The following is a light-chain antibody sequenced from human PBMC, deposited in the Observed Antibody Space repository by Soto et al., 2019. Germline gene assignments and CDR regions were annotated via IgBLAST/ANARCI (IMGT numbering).Light chain of an antibody. J-gene: IGLJ2*01. CDR2: EGS. V-gene: IGLV2-23*03. CDR3: CSYSGSSTFYVV. CDR1: SSDDGSYNL. Sequence: QSALTQPASVSGSPGQSITISCTGTSSDDGSYNLVSWYQQHPGKAPKLMIYEGSKRPSGVSNRFSGSKSGNTASLTISGLQADDEADYYCCSYSGSSTFYVVFGGGTKLTVL.